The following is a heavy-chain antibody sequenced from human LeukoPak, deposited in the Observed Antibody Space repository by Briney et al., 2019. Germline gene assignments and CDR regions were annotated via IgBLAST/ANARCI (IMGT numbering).Heavy chain of an antibody. CDR3: AKDRIASPPQGRFDP. V-gene: IGHV3-23*01. D-gene: IGHD6-6*01. CDR1: GFTFRSYA. Sequence: GGSLRLSCAASGFTFRSYAMNWVRQAPGKGLEWVSGISGSGDITYYAESVKGRFTISRDNSQNTLYLQMNSLGAEDTAIYYCAKDRIASPPQGRFDPWGQGTLVTVSS. J-gene: IGHJ5*02. CDR2: ISGSGDIT.